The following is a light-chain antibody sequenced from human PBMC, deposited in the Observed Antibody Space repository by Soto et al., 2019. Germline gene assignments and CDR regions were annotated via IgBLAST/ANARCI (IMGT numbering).Light chain of an antibody. V-gene: IGLV2-8*01. CDR1: GGDIGGYNF. Sequence: LTQPPSASGSPGQSVTIPCTGSGGDIGGYNFVSWYQQHPGKAPKLMIYGVTERPSGVPDRFSGSKSGNTASLTVSGLQADDEADYYCYSYAGRNIWVFGGGTKLTVL. J-gene: IGLJ3*02. CDR3: YSYAGRNIWV. CDR2: GVT.